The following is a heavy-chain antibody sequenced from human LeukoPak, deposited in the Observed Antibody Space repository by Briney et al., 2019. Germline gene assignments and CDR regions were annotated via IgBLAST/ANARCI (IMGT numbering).Heavy chain of an antibody. D-gene: IGHD6-19*01. CDR3: ARSAVYYYDYYMDV. CDR1: GYTFTGYY. J-gene: IGHJ6*03. Sequence: ASVKVSCKASGYTFTGYYMHWVRQAPGQGLEWMGWINPNSGGTNYAQKFQGRVTMTRDTSISTAYMERSRLRSDDTAVYYCARSAVYYYDYYMDVWGKGTTVTVSS. V-gene: IGHV1-2*02. CDR2: INPNSGGT.